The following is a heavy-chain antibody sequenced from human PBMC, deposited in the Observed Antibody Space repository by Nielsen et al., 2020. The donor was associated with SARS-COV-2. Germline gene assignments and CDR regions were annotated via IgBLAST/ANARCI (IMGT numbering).Heavy chain of an antibody. CDR2: IIPIFGTA. J-gene: IGHJ6*02. Sequence: SVKVSCKASGGTFISYTISWVRHAPGQGLEWMGGIIPIFGTANYAQKFQGRVTMTEDTTTDTAYMELSSLRSEDTAVYYCATAPVVVVPAAPETGYYYYGMDVGGQRTTVTVSS. V-gene: IGHV1-69*06. CDR3: ATAPVVVVPAAPETGYYYYGMDV. D-gene: IGHD2-2*01. CDR1: GGTFISYT.